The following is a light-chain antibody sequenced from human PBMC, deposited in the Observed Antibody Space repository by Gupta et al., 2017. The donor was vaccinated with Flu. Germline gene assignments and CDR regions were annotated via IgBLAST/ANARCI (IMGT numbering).Light chain of an antibody. Sequence: KRPSGVPERFSGSNSGDPATLTISGTQAVDEADYYCQVWDINTGVFGGGTKVTVL. CDR3: QVWDINTGV. V-gene: IGLV3-1*01. J-gene: IGLJ2*01.